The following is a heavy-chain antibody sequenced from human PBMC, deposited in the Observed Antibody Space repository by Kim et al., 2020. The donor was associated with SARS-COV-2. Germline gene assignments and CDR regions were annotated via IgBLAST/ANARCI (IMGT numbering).Heavy chain of an antibody. CDR1: GYTFTGYY. CDR3: ARDLIQWFGELLSSYGMDV. V-gene: IGHV1-2*02. J-gene: IGHJ6*02. D-gene: IGHD3-10*01. Sequence: ASVKVSCKASGYTFTGYYMHWVRQAPGQGLEWMGWINPNSGGTNYAQKFQGRVTMTRDTSISTAYMELSRLRSDDTAVYYCARDLIQWFGELLSSYGMDVWHQGTTVTVSS. CDR2: INPNSGGT.